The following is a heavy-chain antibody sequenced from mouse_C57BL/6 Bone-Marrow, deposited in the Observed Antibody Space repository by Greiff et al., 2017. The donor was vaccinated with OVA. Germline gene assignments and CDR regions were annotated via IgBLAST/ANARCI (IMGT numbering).Heavy chain of an antibody. CDR3: ARDGGRAMDY. V-gene: IGHV5-4*01. CDR1: GFTFSSYA. CDR2: ISDGGGYT. J-gene: IGHJ4*01. Sequence: EVKLMESGGGLVKPGGSLKLSCAASGFTFSSYAMSWVRQTPEKRLEWVATISDGGGYTYYPDNVKGRFTISRDNAKNTLYLQMSHLKSEDTAMYYCARDGGRAMDYWGQGTSVTVSS.